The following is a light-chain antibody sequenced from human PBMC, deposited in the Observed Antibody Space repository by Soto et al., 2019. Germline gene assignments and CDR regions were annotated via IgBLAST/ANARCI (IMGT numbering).Light chain of an antibody. J-gene: IGLJ2*01. CDR1: SSNIGSST. Sequence: QSVLTQPPSASGTPGQRVTISCSGSSSNIGSSTVNWYQQFSGTAPKLLIHKNSQRPSGVPDRFSGSKSGTSASLAISGLQSEDEADYYCAAWDDTLNGFVVFGGGTKLTVL. CDR3: AAWDDTLNGFVV. CDR2: KNS. V-gene: IGLV1-44*01.